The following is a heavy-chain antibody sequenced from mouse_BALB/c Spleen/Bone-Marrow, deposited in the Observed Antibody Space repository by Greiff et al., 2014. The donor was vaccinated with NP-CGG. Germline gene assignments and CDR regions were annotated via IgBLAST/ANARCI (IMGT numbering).Heavy chain of an antibody. J-gene: IGHJ1*01. V-gene: IGHV2-2*01. CDR3: VGKGYTGYFDV. CDR1: GFSLTTYG. Sequence: QVQLQQSGPGLVKPSQSLSVTCTVSGFSLTTYGLHWIRQSPGKGLEWPGVIWSGGSTDYNAAFISRLIITKDSSKNQVFFKMNSLQTDDTAIYYCVGKGYTGYFDVWGAGTTVTVSS. CDR2: IWSGGST. D-gene: IGHD2-2*01.